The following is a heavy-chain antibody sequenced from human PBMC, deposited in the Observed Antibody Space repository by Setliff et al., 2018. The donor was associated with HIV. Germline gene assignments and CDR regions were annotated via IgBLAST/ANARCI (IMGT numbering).Heavy chain of an antibody. V-gene: IGHV4-59*11. D-gene: IGHD1-26*01. Sequence: SSETLSLTCTVSGYSISSHYWSWIRQPPGKELEWIGYIFSSGSTTYSPSLKSRVTISIDTSKNQFSLKVSSVTAADTAVYYCARGWEWGAPLDYWGQGTLVTVSS. CDR2: IFSSGST. CDR3: ARGWEWGAPLDY. CDR1: GYSISSHY. J-gene: IGHJ4*02.